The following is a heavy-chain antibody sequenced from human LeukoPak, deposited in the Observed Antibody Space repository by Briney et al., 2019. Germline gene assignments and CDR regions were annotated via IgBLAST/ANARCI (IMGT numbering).Heavy chain of an antibody. Sequence: GGSLRLSCAASGFTFDDYAMHWVRQAPGKGLEWVSGISWNSGSIGYADSVKGRFTISRDNAKNSLYLQMNSLRAEDTALYYCAKTFYSSDTYNDAFDIWGQGTMVTVSS. CDR3: AKTFYSSDTYNDAFDI. D-gene: IGHD6-19*01. V-gene: IGHV3-9*01. J-gene: IGHJ3*02. CDR1: GFTFDDYA. CDR2: ISWNSGSI.